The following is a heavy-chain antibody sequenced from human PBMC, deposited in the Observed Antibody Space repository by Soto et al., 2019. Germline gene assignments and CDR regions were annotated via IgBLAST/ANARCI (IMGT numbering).Heavy chain of an antibody. CDR2: IRSKADGGTI. Sequence: EVQLVESGGGLVRPGGSLRLSCVASGFTFNNAWMNWVRQAPGKGLEWVGRIRSKADGGTIDYAAPVKDRFTISRDDSKNTLHLQMNSLKTEDTVVYYCTREPDYSNYFEYWGQGTLVTVSS. D-gene: IGHD4-4*01. V-gene: IGHV3-15*07. CDR1: GFTFNNAW. J-gene: IGHJ4*02. CDR3: TREPDYSNYFEY.